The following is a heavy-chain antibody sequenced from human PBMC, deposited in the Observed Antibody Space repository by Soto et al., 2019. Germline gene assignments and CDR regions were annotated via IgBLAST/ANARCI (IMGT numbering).Heavy chain of an antibody. CDR3: AKDAADHPDF. D-gene: IGHD2-15*01. CDR1: GFTFTGYY. Sequence: ASVKVSCKASGFTFTGYYMHWVRQAPGQGLEWIGWINPNSGVANYAQKFHDWVTITRDTSITTAYMELSGLKSDDTAVYLCAKDAADHPDFWGQGTLVTVSS. V-gene: IGHV1-2*04. CDR2: INPNSGVA. J-gene: IGHJ4*02.